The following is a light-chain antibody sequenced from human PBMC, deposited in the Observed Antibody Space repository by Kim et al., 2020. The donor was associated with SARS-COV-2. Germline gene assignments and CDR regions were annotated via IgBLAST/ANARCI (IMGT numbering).Light chain of an antibody. CDR2: EVS. Sequence: QSITISCTGTSSVVGIYTLASFSQHHPRKVPKLMIYEVSQRPSGVSNRFSGSKSGNTASLTISGLQAEDEADYYCCSYAGSSTFVVFGGGTQLTVL. V-gene: IGLV2-23*02. CDR3: CSYAGSSTFVV. J-gene: IGLJ2*01. CDR1: SSVVGIYTL.